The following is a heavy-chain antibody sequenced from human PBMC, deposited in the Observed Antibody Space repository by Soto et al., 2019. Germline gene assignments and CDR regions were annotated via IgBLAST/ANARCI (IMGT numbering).Heavy chain of an antibody. D-gene: IGHD3-22*01. CDR1: GFIFSNYG. CDR3: ARDRYSYDSRAYQGVDWYFAL. V-gene: IGHV3-33*01. CDR2: IWYDGSHE. J-gene: IGHJ2*01. Sequence: QVQLVESGGGVVQPGRSLRLSSAASGFIFSNYGMHWVRKAPGKGLEWVAVIWYDGSHESYADSVKGRFTISRDNSKNTLFLQMNSLRAEDTAVYYCARDRYSYDSRAYQGVDWYFALWGRGTLVTVSS.